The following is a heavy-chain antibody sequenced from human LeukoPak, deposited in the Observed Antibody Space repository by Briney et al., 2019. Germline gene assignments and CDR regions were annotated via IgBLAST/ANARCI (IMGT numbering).Heavy chain of an antibody. CDR1: GYTFTGYY. J-gene: IGHJ3*02. D-gene: IGHD3-3*01. CDR3: ARIYDFWSGYSLDAFDI. CDR2: INPNSGGT. Sequence: ASVKVSCKASGYTFTGYYMHWVRQAPGQGLEWMGLINPNSGGTNYAQKIQGRVTMTRDTSISTAYMELSRLRSDDTAVYYCARIYDFWSGYSLDAFDIWGQGTMVSVSS. V-gene: IGHV1-2*02.